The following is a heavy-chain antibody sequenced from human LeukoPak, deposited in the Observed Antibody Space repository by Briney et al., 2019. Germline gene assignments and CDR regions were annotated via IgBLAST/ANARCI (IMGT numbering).Heavy chain of an antibody. Sequence: PSETLSLTCAVYGGSFSGYYWSWIRQPPGQGLEWIGEINHSGSTNYNPSLESRVTISVDTSKNQFSLKLSSVTAADTAVYYCAREAGGFCSSTSCYTRGSYNWFDPWGQGTLVAVSS. D-gene: IGHD2-2*02. CDR3: AREAGGFCSSTSCYTRGSYNWFDP. CDR2: INHSGST. V-gene: IGHV4-34*01. CDR1: GGSFSGYY. J-gene: IGHJ5*02.